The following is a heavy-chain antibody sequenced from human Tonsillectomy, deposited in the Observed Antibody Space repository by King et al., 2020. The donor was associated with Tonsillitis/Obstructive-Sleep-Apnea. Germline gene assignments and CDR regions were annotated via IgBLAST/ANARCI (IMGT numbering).Heavy chain of an antibody. CDR3: ARLGLQGVITDY. CDR1: GFTFSSYS. V-gene: IGHV3-48*02. Sequence: VQLVESGGGLVQPGGSLRVSCAASGFTFSSYSMNWVRQAPGKGLEWVSYISSSGSTRFYADSVNGRFTISRDNANNSLYLQMNSLRDEDTAVYYCARLGLQGVITDYWGQGILVTVSS. CDR2: ISSSGSTR. D-gene: IGHD3-10*01. J-gene: IGHJ4*02.